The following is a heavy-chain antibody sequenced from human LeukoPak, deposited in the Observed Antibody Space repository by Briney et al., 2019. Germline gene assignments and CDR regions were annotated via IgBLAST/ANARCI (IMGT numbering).Heavy chain of an antibody. CDR2: IWYDGSKT. CDR1: GFIFSSYG. J-gene: IGHJ4*02. V-gene: IGHV3-33*01. D-gene: IGHD5-18*01. CDR3: TRDYSRTLDN. Sequence: GTSLRLSRAASGFIFSSYGMHWVRQAPGKGLEWVAVIWYDGSKTYYADSVKGQSTISRDNSKNMVYLQMNSLRAEDTAVYHCTRDYSRTLDNWGQGTLVTVSS.